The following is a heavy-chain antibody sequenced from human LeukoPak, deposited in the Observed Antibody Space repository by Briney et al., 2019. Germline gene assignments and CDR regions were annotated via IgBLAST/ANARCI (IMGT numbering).Heavy chain of an antibody. Sequence: SQTLSLTCTVSGASITSGTYYWSWIRQHPGKGLEWIGYIYYTGTTDYSPSLKSRVTISRDTSKNQFSLSLSSVTAEDTAVFYWARVGSRDIFHFDYWARGPLAHVSS. CDR1: GASITSGTYY. J-gene: IGHJ4*02. D-gene: IGHD3-9*01. CDR2: IYYTGTT. CDR3: ARVGSRDIFHFDY. V-gene: IGHV4-31*03.